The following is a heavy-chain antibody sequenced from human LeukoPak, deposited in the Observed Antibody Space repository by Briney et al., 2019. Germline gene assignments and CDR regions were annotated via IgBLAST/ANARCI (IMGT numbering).Heavy chain of an antibody. CDR2: IKQDGSEK. V-gene: IGHV3-7*01. CDR3: ARDDCSSISCYHNWFDP. J-gene: IGHJ5*02. CDR1: GFTFSSYW. D-gene: IGHD2-2*01. Sequence: GGFLRLSCAASGFTFSSYWMSWVRQAPGKGLEWVANIKQDGSEKYYVDSVKGRFTISRDNAKNSLYLQMNSLRAEDTAVYYCARDDCSSISCYHNWFDPWGQGTLVTVSS.